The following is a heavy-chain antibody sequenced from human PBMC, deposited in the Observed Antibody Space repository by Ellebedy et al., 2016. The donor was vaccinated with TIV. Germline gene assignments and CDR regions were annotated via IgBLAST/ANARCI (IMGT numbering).Heavy chain of an antibody. CDR3: ARGRVGGIGWPIDS. CDR2: INHSGST. Sequence: MPSETLSLTCGVYGGPFSGYYWSWIRQPPGKGLEWIGEINHSGSTNYNPSLKSRVTTSVDTTKNQFSLHLSSVTAADTAVYYCARGRVGGIGWPIDSWGQGTLVTVSS. J-gene: IGHJ4*02. V-gene: IGHV4-34*01. D-gene: IGHD6-19*01. CDR1: GGPFSGYY.